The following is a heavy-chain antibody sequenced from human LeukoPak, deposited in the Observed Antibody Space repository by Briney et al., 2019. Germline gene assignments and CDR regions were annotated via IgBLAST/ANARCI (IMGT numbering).Heavy chain of an antibody. D-gene: IGHD6-19*01. J-gene: IGHJ4*02. V-gene: IGHV3-30*03. CDR2: ISSDGSSK. CDR1: GFTFRSYG. Sequence: PGRSLRLSCAASGFTFRSYGMHWVRQAPGKGLEWVAVISSDGSSKNYADSMKGQFTISRDNSKNTLFLQINNLRAEDTAVYYCARDSPRLSGWLGHFDYWGQGTLVTVSS. CDR3: ARDSPRLSGWLGHFDY.